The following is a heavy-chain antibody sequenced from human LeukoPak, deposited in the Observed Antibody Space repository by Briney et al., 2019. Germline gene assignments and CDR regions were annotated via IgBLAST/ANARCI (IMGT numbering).Heavy chain of an antibody. Sequence: ASVKVSCKGSGYTFSSYDINWVRQATGQGLEWMGWMNPDTGNSGYAQKFQGRVTMTRDISISTAYMELSSLRSEDTAVYYCTRLSQTPAYYDTSVYYYLGYWGQGTLVTVSS. CDR1: GYTFSSYD. V-gene: IGHV1-8*01. CDR3: TRLSQTPAYYDTSVYYYLGY. D-gene: IGHD3-22*01. CDR2: MNPDTGNS. J-gene: IGHJ4*02.